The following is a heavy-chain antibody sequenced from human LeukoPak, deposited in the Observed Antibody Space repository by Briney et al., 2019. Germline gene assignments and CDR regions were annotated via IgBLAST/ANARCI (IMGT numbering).Heavy chain of an antibody. CDR1: GGTFSSYA. D-gene: IGHD3-22*01. CDR2: IIPIFGTA. CDR3: ARVEYYYDSSGYYHYYYYGMDV. Sequence: ASVKVSCKASGGTFSSYAISWVRQAPGQGLEWMGGIIPIFGTANYAQKFQGRVTITADESTSTAYMELSSLRSEGTAVYYCARVEYYYDSSGYYHYYYYGMDVWGQGTTVTVSS. J-gene: IGHJ6*02. V-gene: IGHV1-69*13.